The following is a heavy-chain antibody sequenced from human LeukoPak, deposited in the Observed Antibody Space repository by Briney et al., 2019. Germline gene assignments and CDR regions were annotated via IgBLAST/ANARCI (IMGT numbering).Heavy chain of an antibody. Sequence: PSETLSLTCTVSGGSISSSSYYCGWIRQPPGKGLEWIGSIYYSGSTYYNPSLKSRVTISVDTSKNQFSLKLSSVTAADTAVYYCARRGSSGRDYWGQGTLVTVSS. CDR3: ARRGSSGRDY. J-gene: IGHJ4*02. CDR1: GGSISSSSYY. CDR2: IYYSGST. D-gene: IGHD6-19*01. V-gene: IGHV4-39*01.